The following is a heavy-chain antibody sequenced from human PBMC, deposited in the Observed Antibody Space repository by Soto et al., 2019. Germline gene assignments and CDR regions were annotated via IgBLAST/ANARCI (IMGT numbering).Heavy chain of an antibody. CDR2: MNPNSDNT. V-gene: IGHV1-8*01. CDR1: GYTFTSYD. Sequence: ASVKVSCKASGYTFTSYDINWVRQATGQGLEWMGWMNPNSDNTGYAQKFQGRVTMTRNTSISTAYMELSSLRSEDTAVYYCAMNHDYGDYYADYWGQGTLVTVSS. CDR3: AMNHDYGDYYADY. D-gene: IGHD4-17*01. J-gene: IGHJ4*02.